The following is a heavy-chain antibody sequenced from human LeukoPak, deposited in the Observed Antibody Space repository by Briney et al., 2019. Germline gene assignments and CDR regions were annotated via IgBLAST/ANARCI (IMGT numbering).Heavy chain of an antibody. J-gene: IGHJ4*02. CDR3: ARGNIVSTITEVDY. Sequence: GGSLRLSCAASGFTFSSYAMHWVRQAPGKGLEWVAVISYDGSNKYYADSVKGRFTISRDNSKNTLYLQMNSLRSEDTAVYYCARGNIVSTITEVDYWDQGTLVTVSS. D-gene: IGHD5/OR15-5a*01. V-gene: IGHV3-30*04. CDR1: GFTFSSYA. CDR2: ISYDGSNK.